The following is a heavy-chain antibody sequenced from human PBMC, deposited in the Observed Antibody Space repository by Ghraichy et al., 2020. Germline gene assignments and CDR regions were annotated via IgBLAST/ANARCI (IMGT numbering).Heavy chain of an antibody. Sequence: LSLTCAASGFTFSNYWMSWVRQAPGKGLEWVANIKEDGSEKYYGDSVKGRFTIFRDNAKNSLYLQMNSLRAEDTAVYYCARFRPFDYWGQGTLVPVSS. CDR2: IKEDGSEK. V-gene: IGHV3-7*01. J-gene: IGHJ4*02. CDR1: GFTFSNYW. CDR3: ARFRPFDY.